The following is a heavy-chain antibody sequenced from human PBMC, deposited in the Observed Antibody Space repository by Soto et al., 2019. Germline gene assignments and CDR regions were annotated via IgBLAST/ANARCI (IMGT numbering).Heavy chain of an antibody. CDR3: AKDRTVYSSSWYDY. Sequence: EVQLLESGGGLVQPGGSLRLSCAASGFTFSSYAMSWVRQAPGKGLEWVSAISGSGGSTYYADSVKGRFTISRDNSKSTLDLQMNSLRAEDTAVYYCAKDRTVYSSSWYDYWGQGTLVTVSS. J-gene: IGHJ4*02. D-gene: IGHD6-13*01. CDR1: GFTFSSYA. CDR2: ISGSGGST. V-gene: IGHV3-23*01.